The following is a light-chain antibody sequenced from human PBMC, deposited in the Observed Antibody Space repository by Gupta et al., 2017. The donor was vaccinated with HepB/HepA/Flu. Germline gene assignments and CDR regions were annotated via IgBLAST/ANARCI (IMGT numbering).Light chain of an antibody. CDR3: HVWESSDVV. Sequence: SYVLTQPPSLSVAPGKTARITCGGITIGSKSVHWYQQKSGQAPVRDGFDDSVRPSGIPERFYGANSGNKANLXIXRVEAGXDADYYCHVWESSDVVFGGGTKLTVL. V-gene: IGLV3-21*03. CDR1: TIGSKS. CDR2: DDS. J-gene: IGLJ2*01.